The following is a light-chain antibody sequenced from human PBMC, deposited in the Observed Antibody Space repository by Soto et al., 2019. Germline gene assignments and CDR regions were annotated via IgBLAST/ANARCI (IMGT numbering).Light chain of an antibody. CDR3: QQRSNWPPT. Sequence: EIVLTQSPCTLSLSPGERATLSCRASQGISSLLAWYQQKPGQAPRLLIYAASTRATGIPARFSGSGSGTDFTLTISSLEPEDFAVYYCQQRSNWPPTFGGGTKVDIK. V-gene: IGKV3-11*01. CDR1: QGISSL. CDR2: AAS. J-gene: IGKJ4*01.